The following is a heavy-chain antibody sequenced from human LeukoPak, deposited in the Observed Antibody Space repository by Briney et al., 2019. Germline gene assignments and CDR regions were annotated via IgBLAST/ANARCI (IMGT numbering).Heavy chain of an antibody. V-gene: IGHV1-2*02. D-gene: IGHD3-22*01. CDR3: ATYYSDTSARD. J-gene: IGHJ4*02. Sequence: ASVKVSCKASGHTFTAYYMFWARQAHGQGLEWMGWINPNSGGANYAPKFQGRVTMTRDTSISTAYMELSGLTSDDTAVYSCATYYSDTSARDWGQGTLVTVSS. CDR1: GHTFTAYY. CDR2: INPNSGGA.